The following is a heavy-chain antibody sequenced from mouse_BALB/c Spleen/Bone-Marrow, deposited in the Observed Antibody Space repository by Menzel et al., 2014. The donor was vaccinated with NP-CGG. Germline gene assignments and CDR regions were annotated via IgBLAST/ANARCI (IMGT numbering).Heavy chain of an antibody. Sequence: QVHVKQSGAELMKPGASVKISCKATGYTFSSYWIEWVKQRPGHGLEWIGEILPGSGITNYNEKFKGKATFTADTSSNTAYMQLSSLTSEDSAVYYCTRGRSYYRYLDYWGQGTTLTVSS. V-gene: IGHV1-9*01. CDR2: ILPGSGIT. J-gene: IGHJ2*01. CDR3: TRGRSYYRYLDY. D-gene: IGHD2-14*01. CDR1: GYTFSSYW.